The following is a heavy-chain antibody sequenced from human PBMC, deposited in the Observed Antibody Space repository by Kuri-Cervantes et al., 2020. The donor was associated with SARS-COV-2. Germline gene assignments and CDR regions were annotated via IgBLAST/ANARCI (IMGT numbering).Heavy chain of an antibody. D-gene: IGHD6-13*01. J-gene: IGHJ4*02. CDR1: GFTFSSYG. Sequence: LSLTCAASGFTFSSYGMHWVRQAPGKGLEWVAVIWYDGSNKYYADSVKGRFTISRDNSRNTLYLQMNSLRAEDTAVYYCARDSVMPRTWGVISSWRGVDYWGQGTLVTVSS. CDR3: ARDSVMPRTWGVISSWRGVDY. V-gene: IGHV3-33*08. CDR2: IWYDGSNK.